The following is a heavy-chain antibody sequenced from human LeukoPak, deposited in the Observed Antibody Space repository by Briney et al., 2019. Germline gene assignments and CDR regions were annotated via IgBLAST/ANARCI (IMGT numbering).Heavy chain of an antibody. D-gene: IGHD3-10*01. Sequence: PGGSLGLSCAASGFTFSSYGMHWVRQAPGKGLEWVAFIRYDGSNKDYADSVKGRFTISRDNSKNTLYLQMNSLRAEDTAVYYCAKDTDKGNYYFDYWGQGTLVTVSS. CDR3: AKDTDKGNYYFDY. V-gene: IGHV3-30*02. CDR2: IRYDGSNK. CDR1: GFTFSSYG. J-gene: IGHJ4*02.